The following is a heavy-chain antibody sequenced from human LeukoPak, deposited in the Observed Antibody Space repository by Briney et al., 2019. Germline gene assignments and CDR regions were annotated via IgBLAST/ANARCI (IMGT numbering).Heavy chain of an antibody. V-gene: IGHV3-9*03. Sequence: GRSLRLSCAASGFTFDDYAMHWVRQAPGKGLEWVSGISWNSGSIGYADSVKGRFTISRDNAKNSLYLQMNSLRAEDMALYYCAKDIGRWTPRIAVAGFDFDPWGQGTLVTVSS. CDR3: AKDIGRWTPRIAVAGFDFDP. CDR1: GFTFDDYA. CDR2: ISWNSGSI. J-gene: IGHJ5*02. D-gene: IGHD6-19*01.